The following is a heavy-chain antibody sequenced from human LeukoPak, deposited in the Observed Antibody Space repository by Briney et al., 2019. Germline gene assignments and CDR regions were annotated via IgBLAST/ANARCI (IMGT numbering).Heavy chain of an antibody. CDR1: RFTFSDYS. CDR3: ARDYKYAFDN. J-gene: IGHJ4*02. D-gene: IGHD5-24*01. Sequence: GGSLRLSCAASRFTFSDYSMNWVRQAPGKGLEWISYIGIDSGNTNYADSVKGRFTISGDKAKNSLYLQMNSLRVEDTAVYYCARDYKYAFDNWGEGTLVTVSS. V-gene: IGHV3-48*01. CDR2: IGIDSGNT.